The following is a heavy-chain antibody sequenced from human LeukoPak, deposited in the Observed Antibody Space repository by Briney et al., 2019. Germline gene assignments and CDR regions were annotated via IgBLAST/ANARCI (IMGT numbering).Heavy chain of an antibody. CDR1: GGSISSYY. CDR3: ARSIAAAYNWFDP. J-gene: IGHJ5*02. Sequence: SETLSLTCTVSGGSISSYYWSWIRQPPGKGLEWIGYIYYSGSTNYNPSLKSRVTISVDTSKNQFSLKLSSVTAADTAVYYCARSIAAAYNWFDPWGQGTLVTVSS. V-gene: IGHV4-59*08. CDR2: IYYSGST. D-gene: IGHD6-13*01.